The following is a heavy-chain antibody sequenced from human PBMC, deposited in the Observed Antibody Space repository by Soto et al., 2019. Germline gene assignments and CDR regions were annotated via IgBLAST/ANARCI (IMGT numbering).Heavy chain of an antibody. CDR3: ARHGMGYDDAAPAFDA. CDR1: GHTNTGYG. V-gene: IGHV1-18*01. D-gene: IGHD3-16*01. CDR2: ISAFNLAT. Sequence: QVLLVQSVAAMREPGASVKVSCKASGHTNTGYGISWVRQAPGQGLEWLGWISAFNLATNYAQRFQRIGSVTVDMFASPAQRVLPSLRCDETAVYYCARHGMGYDDAAPAFDAWGQGTLVTVSS. J-gene: IGHJ4*02.